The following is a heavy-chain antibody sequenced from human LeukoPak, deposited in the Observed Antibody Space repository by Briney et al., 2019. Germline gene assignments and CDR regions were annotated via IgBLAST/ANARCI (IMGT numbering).Heavy chain of an antibody. CDR2: ISSSSSYI. Sequence: GGSLRLSCAASGFTFSSYSMNWVRQAPGKGLEWVSSISSSSSYIYYADSVKGRFTISRDNAKNSLYLQMNSLRAEDTAVYYCAREGITMIVVAEYWGQGTLVTVSS. V-gene: IGHV3-21*04. CDR1: GFTFSSYS. CDR3: AREGITMIVVAEY. D-gene: IGHD3-22*01. J-gene: IGHJ4*02.